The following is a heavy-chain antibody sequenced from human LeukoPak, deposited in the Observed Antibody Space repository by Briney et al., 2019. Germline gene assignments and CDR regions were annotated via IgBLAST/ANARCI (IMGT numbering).Heavy chain of an antibody. V-gene: IGHV3-23*01. Sequence: GGSLRLSCAASGFTFSTYAMSWVRQAPGKGLKWVSGTSGTGGTSWYADSVKGRFTMSRDNSKNTLYAQLNSLTAEDTAVYYCARGSQTAATIYSFDYWGQGTLVTVSS. D-gene: IGHD2-15*01. CDR2: TSGTGGTS. CDR1: GFTFSTYA. J-gene: IGHJ4*02. CDR3: ARGSQTAATIYSFDY.